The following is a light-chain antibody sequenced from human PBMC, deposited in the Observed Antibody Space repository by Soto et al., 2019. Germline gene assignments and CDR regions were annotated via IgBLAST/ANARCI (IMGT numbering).Light chain of an antibody. CDR3: CSYAGSFTVYV. V-gene: IGLV2-11*01. Sequence: QSVLTQPRSVSGSPGQSVTISCTGTSSDVGGYKYVSWYQQHPGKAPKLMIYDVSERPSGVPDRFSGSKSGNTASLTISGLQAEDEADYYCCSYAGSFTVYVFGIGTKVT. J-gene: IGLJ1*01. CDR1: SSDVGGYKY. CDR2: DVS.